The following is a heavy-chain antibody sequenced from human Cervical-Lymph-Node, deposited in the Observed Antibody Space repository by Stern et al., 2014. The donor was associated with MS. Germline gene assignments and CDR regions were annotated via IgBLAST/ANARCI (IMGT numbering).Heavy chain of an antibody. CDR1: GFKFSIYW. CDR2: LNPGDPEN. J-gene: IGHJ4*02. D-gene: IGHD1-14*01. V-gene: IGHV5-51*01. CDR3: ARQTTAWASDV. Sequence: VQLVESGAELIRPGESLKISCKGSGFKFSIYWIAWVRQVPGKGLEWMGILNPGDPENRYSPPFQGQVTMSADKSTSTAYLQWTSLNASDTAMYFCARQTTAWASDVWGQGTLVTVSS.